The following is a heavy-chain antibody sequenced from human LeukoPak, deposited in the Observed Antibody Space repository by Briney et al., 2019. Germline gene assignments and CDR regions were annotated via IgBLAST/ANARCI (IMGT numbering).Heavy chain of an antibody. CDR2: IWYDGSNK. CDR3: AKDHGSSSSSVYYYYYMDV. D-gene: IGHD6-6*01. V-gene: IGHV3-33*06. J-gene: IGHJ6*03. Sequence: PGRSLRLSCAASGFTFSNYGMRWVRQAPGEGLEWVAVIWYDGSNKYYADSVKGRFTISRDNSKNTLYLQMNSLRAEDTAVYYCAKDHGSSSSSVYYYYYMDVWGKGTTVTVSS. CDR1: GFTFSNYG.